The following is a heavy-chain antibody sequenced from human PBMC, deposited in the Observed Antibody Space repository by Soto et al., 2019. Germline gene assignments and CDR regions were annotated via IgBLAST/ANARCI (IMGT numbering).Heavy chain of an antibody. D-gene: IGHD3-22*01. CDR3: ARPCYATSAYFDY. CDR2: IYPRDSDT. J-gene: IGHJ4*02. Sequence: GESLKISCQGSGYRFTTYGIGWVRQMPGKGPEWMGMIYPRDSDTRYSPSFRGQVTISADTSINTAYLQWSSLEASDTAMYYCARPCYATSAYFDYWGQGILVTSP. CDR1: GYRFTTYG. V-gene: IGHV5-51*01.